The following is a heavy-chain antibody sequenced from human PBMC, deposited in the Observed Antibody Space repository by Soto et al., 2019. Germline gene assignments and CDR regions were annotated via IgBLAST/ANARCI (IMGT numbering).Heavy chain of an antibody. CDR3: ARARLVILPDYYYYYGMDV. CDR1: GGSFSGYY. Sequence: PSETLSLTCAVYGGSFSGYYWSWIRQPPGKGLEWIGEINHSGSTNYNPSLKSRVTISVDTSKNQFSLKLSSVTAADTAVYYCARARLVILPDYYYYYGMDVWGQGTTVTVSS. D-gene: IGHD2-21*01. V-gene: IGHV4-34*01. J-gene: IGHJ6*02. CDR2: INHSGST.